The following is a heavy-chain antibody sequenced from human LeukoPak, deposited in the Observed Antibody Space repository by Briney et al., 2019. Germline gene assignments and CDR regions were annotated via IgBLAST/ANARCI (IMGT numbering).Heavy chain of an antibody. CDR1: GFTFATYW. J-gene: IGHJ6*03. V-gene: IGHV3-7*01. CDR2: IKQDGSEK. Sequence: GESLRLSCAASGFTFATYWMSWVRHPPGKGLEWVANIKQDGSEKDYVDSVKGRFTTSRDNAKNSLFLQMNSLRAEDTAVYYCASNGNSYYYYMDVWGKGTTVTVSS. D-gene: IGHD2-8*01. CDR3: ASNGNSYYYYMDV.